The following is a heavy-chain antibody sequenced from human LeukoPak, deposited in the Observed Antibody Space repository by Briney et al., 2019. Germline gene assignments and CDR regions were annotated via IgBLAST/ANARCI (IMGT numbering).Heavy chain of an antibody. D-gene: IGHD3-9*01. Sequence: GGSLRLSCAASGFILSSYDMHWVRQPPGKGLEWLAVLSLEGSIKYHAESVRGRFTISRDNSHNTLFLQMNSLRAEDTAVYYCARHFTTGSIDHWGQGNLVTVSS. V-gene: IGHV3-30-3*01. CDR3: ARHFTTGSIDH. J-gene: IGHJ4*02. CDR2: LSLEGSIK. CDR1: GFILSSYD.